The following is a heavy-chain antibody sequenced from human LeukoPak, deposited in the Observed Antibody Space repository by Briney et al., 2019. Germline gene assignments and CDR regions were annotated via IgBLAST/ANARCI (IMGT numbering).Heavy chain of an antibody. J-gene: IGHJ4*02. CDR1: GYTFTSYG. V-gene: IGHV1-18*01. CDR2: ISAYNGNT. D-gene: IGHD2-2*02. CDR3: ARGSLGYCSSISCYTTFDY. Sequence: ASVKVSRKASGYTFTSYGISWVQQAPGQGLEWMGWISAYNGNTNYAQKLQGRVAMTTDISTSTAYMEQRSLRSDDTAVYYCARGSLGYCSSISCYTTFDYWGQGTLVTVSS.